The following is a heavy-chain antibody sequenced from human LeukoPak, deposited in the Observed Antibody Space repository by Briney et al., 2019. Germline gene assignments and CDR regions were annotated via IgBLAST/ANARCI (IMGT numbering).Heavy chain of an antibody. CDR1: GGSISSYY. CDR2: IYYSGSA. J-gene: IGHJ4*02. Sequence: SETLSLTCTVSGGSISSYYWSWIRQPPGKGLEWIGYIYYSGSANYNPSLKSRVTISVDTSKNQFSLKLSSVTAADTAVYYCARGSQRDFWRGEYYFDYWGQGTLVTVSS. CDR3: ARGSQRDFWRGEYYFDY. D-gene: IGHD3-3*01. V-gene: IGHV4-59*08.